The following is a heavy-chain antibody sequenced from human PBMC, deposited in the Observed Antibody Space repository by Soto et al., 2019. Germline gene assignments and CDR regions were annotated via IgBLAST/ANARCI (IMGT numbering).Heavy chain of an antibody. CDR3: ARDFPLYCSSTSCSDAFDI. V-gene: IGHV1-18*04. J-gene: IGHJ3*02. Sequence: ASVKVSCKASGYTFTSYGISWGRQAPGQGLEWMGWISAYNGNTNYAQKLQGRVTMTTDTSTGTAYMELRSLRSDDTAVYYCARDFPLYCSSTSCSDAFDIWGQGTMVSVSS. D-gene: IGHD2-2*01. CDR1: GYTFTSYG. CDR2: ISAYNGNT.